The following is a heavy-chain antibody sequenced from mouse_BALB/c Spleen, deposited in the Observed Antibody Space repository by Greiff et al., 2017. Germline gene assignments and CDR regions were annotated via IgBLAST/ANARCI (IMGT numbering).Heavy chain of an antibody. Sequence: QVQLQQSGAELMKPGASVKISCKATGYTFSSYWIEWVKQRPGHGLEWIGEILPGSGSTNYNEKFKGKATFTADTSSKTAYMQLSSLTSEDSAVYYCARRAYDRYDGGMDYWGQGTSVTVSS. CDR3: ARRAYDRYDGGMDY. CDR1: GYTFSSYW. V-gene: IGHV1-9*01. D-gene: IGHD2-14*01. J-gene: IGHJ4*01. CDR2: ILPGSGST.